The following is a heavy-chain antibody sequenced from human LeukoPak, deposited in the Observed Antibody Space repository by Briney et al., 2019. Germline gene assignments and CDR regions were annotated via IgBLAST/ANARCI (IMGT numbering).Heavy chain of an antibody. J-gene: IGHJ3*02. D-gene: IGHD6-6*01. CDR1: GYSFTYHW. CDR3: ARQHRQLGAFDI. CDR2: IYPGDSDT. V-gene: IGHV5-51*01. Sequence: GESLKIPCKGSGYSFTYHWIGWVRQMPGKGLEWMGIIYPGDSDTRYSPSFQGQVTISADKSISPGYLQWSSLKASDTDMYYCARQHRQLGAFDIWGQGTMVTVSS.